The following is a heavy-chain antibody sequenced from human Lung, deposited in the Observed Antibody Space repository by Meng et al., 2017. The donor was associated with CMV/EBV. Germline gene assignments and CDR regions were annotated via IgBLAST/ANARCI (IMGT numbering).Heavy chain of an antibody. V-gene: IGHV3-7*01. CDR1: GFIFPAFS. D-gene: IGHD1-26*01. Sequence: GEXXKISCAASGFIFPAFSMSWVRQAPGKGLEWVANIRQDGSDKYYVDSVKGRFTISRDNVRNSLFLHMNSLRAEDTAVYYCAREDSGSFTRYNWFDIWGHGXLVTVSS. CDR3: AREDSGSFTRYNWFDI. CDR2: IRQDGSDK. J-gene: IGHJ5*01.